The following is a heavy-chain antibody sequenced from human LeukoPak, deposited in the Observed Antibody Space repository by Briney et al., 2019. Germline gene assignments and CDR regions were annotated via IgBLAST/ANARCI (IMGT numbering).Heavy chain of an antibody. CDR1: GFTFSSYA. V-gene: IGHV3-30-3*01. J-gene: IGHJ4*02. CDR3: AKDIQCTY. Sequence: PGGSLRLSCVASGFTFSSYAMHWVRQAPGKGLEWVALISYDGSNKYYADSVKGRFTISRDNSKNTLYLQMNSLRAEDTAVYHCAKDIQCTYWGQGTLVTVSS. D-gene: IGHD2-21*01. CDR2: ISYDGSNK.